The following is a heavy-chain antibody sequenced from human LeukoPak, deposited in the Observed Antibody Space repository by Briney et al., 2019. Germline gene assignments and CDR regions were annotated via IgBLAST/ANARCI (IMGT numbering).Heavy chain of an antibody. D-gene: IGHD3-22*01. V-gene: IGHV4-39*01. Sequence: SETLSLTCTVSGGSISSYYWGWIRQPPGKGLEWIGSIYYSGSTYYNPSLKSRVTISVDTSKNQFSLKLSSVTAADTAVYYCASIYYYDSSGYSPYYYYGMDVWGQGTTVTVSS. CDR2: IYYSGST. CDR3: ASIYYYDSSGYSPYYYYGMDV. CDR1: GGSISSYY. J-gene: IGHJ6*02.